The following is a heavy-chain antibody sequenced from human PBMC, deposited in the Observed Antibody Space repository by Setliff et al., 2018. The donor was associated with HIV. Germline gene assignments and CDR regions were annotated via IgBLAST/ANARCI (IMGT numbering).Heavy chain of an antibody. CDR1: GDSINSHF. D-gene: IGHD1-1*01. Sequence: SETLSLTCTVSGDSINSHFWTWIRQSPRKGLEWIGYISSTGAGWYKPSLKSRVTMSIDTSKIHFSLTLSSVSGADTALYFCARGGNRAFDIWGQGAMVTVSS. V-gene: IGHV4-59*11. CDR3: ARGGNRAFDI. J-gene: IGHJ3*02. CDR2: ISSTGAG.